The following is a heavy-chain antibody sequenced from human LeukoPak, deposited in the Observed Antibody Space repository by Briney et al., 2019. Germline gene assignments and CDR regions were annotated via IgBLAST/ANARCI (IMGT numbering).Heavy chain of an antibody. J-gene: IGHJ4*02. D-gene: IGHD6-13*01. Sequence: GGSLRLSCAASGFTFSSYAMHWVRQAPGKGLEWVAVISYDGSNKYYADSVKGRFTISRDNSKNTLYLQMNSLRAEDTAVYYCASEPGGSSWPSFDYWGQGTLVTVSS. CDR3: ASEPGGSSWPSFDY. CDR2: ISYDGSNK. CDR1: GFTFSSYA. V-gene: IGHV3-30-3*01.